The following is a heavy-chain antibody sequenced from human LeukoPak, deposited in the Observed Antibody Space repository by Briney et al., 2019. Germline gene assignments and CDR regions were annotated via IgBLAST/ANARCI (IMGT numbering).Heavy chain of an antibody. V-gene: IGHV1-58*02. CDR1: GFTFATPA. Sequence: GASVKVSCRTSGFTFATPAIQWVRQARGQPLEWIGWIIVGTGTTNYAQSLQGRLTISRDMSTGTAYMELSSLRSEDTAVYYCAAELYGGNTDCCNFEMWGQGTMVTVSS. J-gene: IGHJ3*02. D-gene: IGHD4-23*01. CDR2: IIVGTGTT. CDR3: AAELYGGNTDCCNFEM.